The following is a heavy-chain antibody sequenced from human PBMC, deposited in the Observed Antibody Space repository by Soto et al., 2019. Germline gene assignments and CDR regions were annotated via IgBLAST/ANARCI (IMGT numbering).Heavy chain of an antibody. V-gene: IGHV1-18*04. CDR1: GYTFTSYG. J-gene: IGHJ4*02. Sequence: ASVKVSCKASGYTFTSYGISWVRQAPGQGLEWMGWISAYNGNTNYAQKLQGRVTMTTDTSTSTAYMELRSLRSDDTAVYYCARASITIFGVVITNGFDYWGQGTLVTVSS. CDR3: ARASITIFGVVITNGFDY. CDR2: ISAYNGNT. D-gene: IGHD3-3*01.